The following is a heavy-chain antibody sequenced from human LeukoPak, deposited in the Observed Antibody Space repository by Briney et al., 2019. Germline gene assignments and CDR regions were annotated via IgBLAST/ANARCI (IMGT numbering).Heavy chain of an antibody. Sequence: GGSLRLSCAASGFTFSSYWMSWVRQAPGKGLEWVANIKQDGSEKYYVDSVKGRFTISRDNAKNSLYLQMNSLRAEDAAVYYCARDYYDSSGYYWFDPWGQGTLVTVSS. J-gene: IGHJ5*02. CDR3: ARDYYDSSGYYWFDP. CDR2: IKQDGSEK. V-gene: IGHV3-7*03. CDR1: GFTFSSYW. D-gene: IGHD3-22*01.